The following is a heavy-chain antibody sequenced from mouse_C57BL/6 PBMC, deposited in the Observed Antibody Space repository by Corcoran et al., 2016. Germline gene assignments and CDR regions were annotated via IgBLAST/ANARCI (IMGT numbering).Heavy chain of an antibody. V-gene: IGHV1-26*01. CDR2: INPNNGGT. CDR3: ARGAMDY. Sequence: EVQLHQYGPELVKPGDSVKISCKASGYTFTDYYMNWVKQSHGKSLEWIGDINPNNGGTSYNQQFKGKATLTVDKSSSTAYMELRSLTSEDSAVYYCARGAMDYLGQGTSVTVSS. J-gene: IGHJ4*01. CDR1: GYTFTDYY.